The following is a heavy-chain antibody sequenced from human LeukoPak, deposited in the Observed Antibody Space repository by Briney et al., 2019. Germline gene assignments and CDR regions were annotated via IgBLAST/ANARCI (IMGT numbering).Heavy chain of an antibody. J-gene: IGHJ6*04. CDR2: IIPILGIA. CDR1: GGTFSSYT. D-gene: IGHD1-26*01. CDR3: AREKDSGYEYGMDV. V-gene: IGHV1-69*04. Sequence: SVKVSCKASGGTFSSYTISWVRQAPGQGLEWMGRIIPILGIANYAQKFQGRVTITADESTSTAYMELSSLRSEDTAVYYCAREKDSGYEYGMDVWGEGTTVTVSS.